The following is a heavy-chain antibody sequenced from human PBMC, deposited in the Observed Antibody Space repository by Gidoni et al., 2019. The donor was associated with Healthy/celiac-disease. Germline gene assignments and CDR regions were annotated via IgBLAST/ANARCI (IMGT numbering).Heavy chain of an antibody. CDR3: ARDGLELLSAHFYFDY. V-gene: IGHV3-30*04. D-gene: IGHD1-7*01. CDR2: ISYDGSNK. Sequence: QVQLVASGGGVVQPGRSLRSSCAPSGFTFCTYAMHWVRQAPGKGLEWVAVISYDGSNKYYADSVKGRFTISRDNSKNTLYLQMNSLRAEDTAVYYCARDGLELLSAHFYFDYWGQGTLVTVSS. J-gene: IGHJ4*02. CDR1: GFTFCTYA.